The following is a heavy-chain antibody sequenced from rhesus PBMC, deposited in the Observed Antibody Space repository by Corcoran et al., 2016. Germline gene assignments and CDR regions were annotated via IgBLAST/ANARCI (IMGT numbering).Heavy chain of an antibody. CDR3: ATGVYSFDY. J-gene: IGHJ4*01. CDR2: VDPEDGEA. V-gene: IGHV1-111*01. D-gene: IGHD3-16*01. CDR1: GYTFTDYY. Sequence: EVQLVQSGAEVKKPGASVKISCKASGYTFTDYYLQWVRQALGKGLEWMGRVDPEDGEADYAQKFQDRVTITRDTSTDTAYMELSSLRSEDTAVYYCATGVYSFDYWGQGVLVTVSS.